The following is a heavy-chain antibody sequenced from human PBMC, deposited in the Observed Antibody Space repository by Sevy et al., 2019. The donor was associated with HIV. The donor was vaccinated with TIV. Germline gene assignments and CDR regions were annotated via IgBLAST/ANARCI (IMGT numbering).Heavy chain of an antibody. CDR2: INPNSGGT. CDR1: GYTFTGYY. D-gene: IGHD3-9*01. CDR3: AGGGRPGYDILTGIDY. V-gene: IGHV1-2*06. J-gene: IGHJ4*02. Sequence: ASVKVSCKASGYTFTGYYMHWVRQAPGQGLEWMGRINPNSGGTNYAQKFQDRVTKTRDTSISTAYMELSRLRSDETAVYYCAGGGRPGYDILTGIDYWGQGTLVTVSS.